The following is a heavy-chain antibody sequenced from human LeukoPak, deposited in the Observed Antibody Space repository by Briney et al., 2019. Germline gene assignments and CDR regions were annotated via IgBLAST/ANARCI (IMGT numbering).Heavy chain of an antibody. D-gene: IGHD4-11*01. V-gene: IGHV4-34*01. CDR1: GGSISSYY. CDR3: ARTDYRA. CDR2: INHSGST. Sequence: SETLSLTCTVSGGSISSYYWSWIRQPPGEGLEWIGEINHSGSTNYNPSLKSLKSLVTISVDTSNNQFSLNLSSVTAADTAVYYCARTDYRAWGQGTLVTVSS. J-gene: IGHJ5*02.